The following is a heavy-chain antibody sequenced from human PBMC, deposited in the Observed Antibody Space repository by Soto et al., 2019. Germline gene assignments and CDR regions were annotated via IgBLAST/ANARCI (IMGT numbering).Heavy chain of an antibody. Sequence: EVQLLESGGGLVQPGGSLRLSCAASGFTFNNYAMTWVRQAPGKGLEWVSAISGGGDTTSYADSVKGRFTVSRDGSKNTLYLHMSSGRAEVTALYYCAKGRGGSGSLTPRVDFWGQGTLVTVSS. CDR3: AKGRGGSGSLTPRVDF. CDR2: ISGGGDTT. D-gene: IGHD3-10*01. CDR1: GFTFNNYA. V-gene: IGHV3-23*01. J-gene: IGHJ4*02.